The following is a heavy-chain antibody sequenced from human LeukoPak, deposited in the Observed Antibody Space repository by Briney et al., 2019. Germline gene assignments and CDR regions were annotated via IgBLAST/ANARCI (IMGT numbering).Heavy chain of an antibody. Sequence: SETLSLTCTVSGGSISSGGYYWSWIRQHPGKGLEWIGYISYSGSTYYNPSLKSRVTISVDTSKNQFSLKLSSVTAADTAVYYCASGLYYDILTGPAFDIWGQGTMVTVSS. CDR3: ASGLYYDILTGPAFDI. CDR1: GGSISSGGYY. CDR2: ISYSGST. V-gene: IGHV4-31*03. D-gene: IGHD3-9*01. J-gene: IGHJ3*02.